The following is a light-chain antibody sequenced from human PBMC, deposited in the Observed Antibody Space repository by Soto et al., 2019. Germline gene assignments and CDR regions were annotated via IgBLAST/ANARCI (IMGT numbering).Light chain of an antibody. CDR1: QSVLYSSNNKNY. Sequence: DIVMTQSPASLAVSLGERATFNCKSSQSVLYSSNNKNYIAWYQQKPGQPPKLLIYWASTRESGVPDRFSGSGSRTDFTLTISSLQAEDVAVYYCQQYYDTPPTFGQGTRVEIK. J-gene: IGKJ1*01. CDR3: QQYYDTPPT. CDR2: WAS. V-gene: IGKV4-1*01.